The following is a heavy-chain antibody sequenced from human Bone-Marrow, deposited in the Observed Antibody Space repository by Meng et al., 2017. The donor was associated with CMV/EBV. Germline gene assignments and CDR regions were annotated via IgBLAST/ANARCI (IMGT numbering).Heavy chain of an antibody. D-gene: IGHD3-22*01. CDR3: AKVEGYYDSSGYP. V-gene: IGHV3-23*01. J-gene: IGHJ5*02. CDR1: GFSFSTYA. Sequence: AASGFSFSTYALGWVRQAPGKGLEWVSSIDGGGGNTNYANSVKGRFTISRDNSKNALYLQMNSLRGEDTAIYYCAKVEGYYDSSGYPWGQGTLVTVSS. CDR2: IDGGGGNT.